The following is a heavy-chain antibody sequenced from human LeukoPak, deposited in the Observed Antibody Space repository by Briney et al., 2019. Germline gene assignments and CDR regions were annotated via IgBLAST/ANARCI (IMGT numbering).Heavy chain of an antibody. CDR3: ARSIVVVVAATDTNWFDP. CDR2: IIPIFGTA. Sequence: GASVKVSCKASGGTFSSYAISWVRQAPGQGLEWMGGIIPIFGTANYAQKFQGRVTMTTDTSTSTAYMELRSLRSDDTAVYYCARSIVVVVAATDTNWFDPWGQGTLVTVSS. J-gene: IGHJ5*02. CDR1: GGTFSSYA. V-gene: IGHV1-69*05. D-gene: IGHD2-15*01.